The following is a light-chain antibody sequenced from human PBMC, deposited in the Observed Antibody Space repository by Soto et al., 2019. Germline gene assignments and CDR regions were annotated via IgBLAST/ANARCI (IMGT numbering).Light chain of an antibody. CDR1: QSVTSH. J-gene: IGKJ4*01. V-gene: IGKV3-11*01. Sequence: EIVLTQSPATLSVSPGERATLSCRASQSVTSHLAWYQQKPGQAPRLLIYDTSNRATGIPARFSGSGSGTDFTLPISSLEPEDIAVYYCQQRSNWPPLTFGGGTKVEIK. CDR3: QQRSNWPPLT. CDR2: DTS.